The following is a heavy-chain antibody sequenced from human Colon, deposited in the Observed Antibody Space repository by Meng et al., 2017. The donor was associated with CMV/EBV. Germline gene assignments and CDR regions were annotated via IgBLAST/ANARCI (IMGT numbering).Heavy chain of an antibody. CDR2: IYHRGTRYNPSNGKT. CDR1: GGSINNYY. J-gene: IGHJ4*02. V-gene: IGHV4-4*09. Sequence: SETLSLTCIASGGSINNYYWSWVRQSPGQGLEWIGYIYHRGTRYNPSNGKTNCNPSLKSRASISLDTSKNHFSLELSSVTAADTAVYYCARVGSSGWELAYWGQGVLVTV. CDR3: ARVGSSGWELAY. D-gene: IGHD6-19*01.